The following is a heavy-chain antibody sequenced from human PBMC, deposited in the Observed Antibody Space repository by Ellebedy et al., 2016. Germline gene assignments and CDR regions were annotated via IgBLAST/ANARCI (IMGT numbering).Heavy chain of an antibody. V-gene: IGHV3-23*01. D-gene: IGHD3-9*01. Sequence: GESLKISXAASGFTFSNYAMTWVRQPPGKGLEWVSGIIGSGSSTSYADSVTGRFTTSRDNSKNTLYLQMNSLRAEDTALYYCAKPPAGILTGYYAEAAFDIWGQGTMVTVSS. CDR3: AKPPAGILTGYYAEAAFDI. CDR1: GFTFSNYA. J-gene: IGHJ3*02. CDR2: IIGSGSST.